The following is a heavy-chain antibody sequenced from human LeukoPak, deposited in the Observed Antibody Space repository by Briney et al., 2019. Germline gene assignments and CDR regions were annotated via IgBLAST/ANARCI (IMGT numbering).Heavy chain of an antibody. D-gene: IGHD6-19*01. CDR2: VNNDGSST. CDR1: GFSFSSYW. CDR3: ARSSYLYYFDY. V-gene: IGHV3-74*01. J-gene: IGHJ4*02. Sequence: PGGSLRLSCGASGFSFSSYWMHWVRQGPGKGLMWVSRVNNDGSSTTYADSVEGRFTISRDNARNTLYLQMNSLRAEDTAVYYCARSSYLYYFDYWGQGTLVTVSS.